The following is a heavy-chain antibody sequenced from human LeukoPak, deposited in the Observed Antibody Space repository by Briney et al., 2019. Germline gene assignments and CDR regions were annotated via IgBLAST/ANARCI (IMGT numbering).Heavy chain of an antibody. CDR3: TRDEPIFAEQSKLFDY. J-gene: IGHJ4*02. Sequence: GGSLRLSCAASGFTFSSYWMTWVRQAPGKGLEWVANIKRDGSEKHYVDSVKGRFTISRDNAKNSMFLQMNSLRAEDTAVYYCTRDEPIFAEQSKLFDYWGQGTLVTVSS. D-gene: IGHD3-9*01. V-gene: IGHV3-7*03. CDR1: GFTFSSYW. CDR2: IKRDGSEK.